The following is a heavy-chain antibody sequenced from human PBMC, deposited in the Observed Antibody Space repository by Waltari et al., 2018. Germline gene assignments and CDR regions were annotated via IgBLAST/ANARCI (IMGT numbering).Heavy chain of an antibody. CDR3: AKGHSGSYGLKD. CDR2: ISWNSDNI. D-gene: IGHD1-26*01. CDR1: GSNFVDYA. V-gene: IGHV3-9*01. J-gene: IGHJ4*02. Sequence: EVQLVESGGGWVQPGRSRRLSCAVSGSNFVDYAMHWVRQAPGKGLEWVSGISWNSDNIGYADSVKGRFTISRDNAKNSLYLQMNSLRPEDTALYYCAKGHSGSYGLKDWGQGTLVTVSS.